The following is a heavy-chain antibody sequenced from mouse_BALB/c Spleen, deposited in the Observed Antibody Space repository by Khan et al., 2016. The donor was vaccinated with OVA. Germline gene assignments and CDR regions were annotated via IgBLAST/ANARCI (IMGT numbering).Heavy chain of an antibody. CDR1: GFSITSGYG. V-gene: IGHV3-2*02. CDR2: ITYSGST. Sequence: VQLKESGPGLVKPSQTLSLTCTVTGFSITSGYGRNWIRQSPGNKLEWMGYITYSGSTNYNPSLKSQITITRNTSNNQFFLQLNSVTTEDTATYYCDRTARIKYWGQGTTLTVSS. J-gene: IGHJ2*01. D-gene: IGHD1-2*01. CDR3: DRTARIKY.